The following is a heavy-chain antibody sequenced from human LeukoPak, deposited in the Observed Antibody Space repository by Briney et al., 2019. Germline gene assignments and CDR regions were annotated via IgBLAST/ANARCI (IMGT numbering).Heavy chain of an antibody. CDR1: GFTFSSYS. V-gene: IGHV3-21*04. D-gene: IGHD3-10*01. J-gene: IGHJ3*02. CDR3: ARHYYGSGSYYKGAFDI. Sequence: GRSLRLSCAASGFTFSSYSMNWVRQAPGKGLEWVSSISSSSSYIYYADSVKGRFTISRDNAKNSLYLQINGLRAEDTAVYYCARHYYGSGSYYKGAFDIWGQGTMVTVSS. CDR2: ISSSSSYI.